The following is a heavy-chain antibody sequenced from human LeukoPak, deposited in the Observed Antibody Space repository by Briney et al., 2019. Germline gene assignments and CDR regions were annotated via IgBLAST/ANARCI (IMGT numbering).Heavy chain of an antibody. CDR2: ISYDGSNK. D-gene: IGHD3-3*01. Sequence: GGSLKLSCAASGITFSSYAIHWVRQAPGKGLEWVAVISYDGSNKYYADSVKGRFTISRDNSKNTLYLQMNSLRAEDTAVYYCAREDTLEWRMDVWGKGTTVTVSS. J-gene: IGHJ6*03. V-gene: IGHV3-30*04. CDR3: AREDTLEWRMDV. CDR1: GITFSSYA.